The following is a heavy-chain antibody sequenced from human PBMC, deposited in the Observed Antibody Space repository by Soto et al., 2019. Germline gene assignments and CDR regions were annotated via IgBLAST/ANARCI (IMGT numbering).Heavy chain of an antibody. CDR3: AKDRLANPPYFYYYYGMDV. V-gene: IGHV3-30*18. J-gene: IGHJ6*02. CDR1: GFTFGTYG. D-gene: IGHD3-3*01. CDR2: ISYDGSNK. Sequence: GGSLRLSCAASGFTFGTYGMHWVRQAPGRGLEWVAIISYDGSNKYYADSVKGRFTISRDKSKSTLYLQMNSLRAEDTAVYYCAKDRLANPPYFYYYYGMDVWGQGTTVTVS.